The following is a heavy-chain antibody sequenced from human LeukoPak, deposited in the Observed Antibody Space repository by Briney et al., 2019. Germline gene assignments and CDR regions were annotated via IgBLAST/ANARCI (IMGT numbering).Heavy chain of an antibody. D-gene: IGHD3-22*01. V-gene: IGHV1-69*13. J-gene: IGHJ4*02. CDR2: IIPIFGTA. CDR1: RGTFTTYA. Sequence: SVKVSCKTSRGTFTTYAISWVRQAPGQRLEWMGGIIPIFGTAHYTQKFQGRVTSTAEESTRTAYRELGSLRSEYTGMYYCARFAYYDSSGYLDYWGQGTLVTGAS. CDR3: ARFAYYDSSGYLDY.